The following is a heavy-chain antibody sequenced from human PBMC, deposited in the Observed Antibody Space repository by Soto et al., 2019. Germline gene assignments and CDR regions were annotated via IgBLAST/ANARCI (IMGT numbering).Heavy chain of an antibody. J-gene: IGHJ4*02. CDR2: IYYSGST. Sequence: SETLSLTCTVSGGSISSYYWSWIRQPPGKGLEWIGYIYYSGSTNYNPSLKSRVTISVDTSKNQFSLNLGSMTAADTAVYYCARHGLYGGTYYYYGLWGQGTLVTVSS. D-gene: IGHD1-26*01. CDR1: GGSISSYY. V-gene: IGHV4-59*08. CDR3: ARHGLYGGTYYYYGL.